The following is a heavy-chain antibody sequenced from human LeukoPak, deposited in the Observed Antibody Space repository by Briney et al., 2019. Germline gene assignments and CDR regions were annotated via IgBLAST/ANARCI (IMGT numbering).Heavy chain of an antibody. CDR1: GYSISSGYY. J-gene: IGHJ3*02. V-gene: IGHV4-38-2*02. CDR2: LSHSGGT. Sequence: PSETLSLTCSVSGYSISSGYYWGWIRQPPGKGLEWIGSLSHSGGTYYNPSLQSRLTISVDTSKNQFSLKLSSVTAADTAVYYCTRSNAFDIRGQGTMVTVSS. CDR3: TRSNAFDI.